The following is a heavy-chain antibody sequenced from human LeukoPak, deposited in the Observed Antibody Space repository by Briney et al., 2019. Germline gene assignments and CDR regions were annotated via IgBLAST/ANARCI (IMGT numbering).Heavy chain of an antibody. V-gene: IGHV3-33*01. Sequence: GGSLRLSCAASGFTFSRYGMHWVRQAPGKGLEWVAVIWFDGSNKYYADSVKGRFTISRDNSKNTLYLQMNSLRAEDTAVYYCVRDFYDSGGYFFDYWGQGTLVIVSS. D-gene: IGHD3-22*01. CDR1: GFTFSRYG. J-gene: IGHJ4*02. CDR3: VRDFYDSGGYFFDY. CDR2: IWFDGSNK.